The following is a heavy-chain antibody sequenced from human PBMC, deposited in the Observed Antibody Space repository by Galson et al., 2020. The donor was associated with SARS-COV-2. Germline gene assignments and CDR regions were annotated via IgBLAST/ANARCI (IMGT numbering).Heavy chain of an antibody. Sequence: TGGSLRLSCAASGFTFSNAWMSWVRQAPGKGMEWVGRVKSKTDGGTTDYAAPVKGRFTISRDDSKNTLYLQMNSLKTEDTAVYYCTTDPTFRWVSGGQIGPWGQGTLVTVSS. CDR3: TTDPTFRWVSGGQIGP. D-gene: IGHD1-26*01. CDR1: GFTFSNAW. J-gene: IGHJ5*02. CDR2: VKSKTDGGTT. V-gene: IGHV3-15*01.